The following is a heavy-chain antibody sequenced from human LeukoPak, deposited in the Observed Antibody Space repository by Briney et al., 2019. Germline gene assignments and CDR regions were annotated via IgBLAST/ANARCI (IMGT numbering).Heavy chain of an antibody. V-gene: IGHV4-59*01. D-gene: IGHD3-10*01. CDR1: GGSINNYY. Sequence: SETLSFTCTVSGGSINNYYWTWIRQPPGKGLEWIGYIYYSGSTSSNPSLKSGVTISVDTSKNQFSLRLKYVTAADTAVYYCARDVPRGTGYMDVWGKGTTVTVS. CDR2: IYYSGST. J-gene: IGHJ6*03. CDR3: ARDVPRGTGYMDV.